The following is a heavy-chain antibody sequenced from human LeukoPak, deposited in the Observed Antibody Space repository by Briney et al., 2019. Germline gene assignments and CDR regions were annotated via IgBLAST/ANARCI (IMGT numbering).Heavy chain of an antibody. CDR1: GFTFSSYW. J-gene: IGHJ4*02. D-gene: IGHD3-3*01. Sequence: PGGSLRLSCAASGFTFSSYWMHWVRQTPGKGLVWVSRINSDGSSTSYADSVKGRFTISRDNAKNTLYLQMNSLRAEDTAVYYCARAFWSGPPDYWDQGTLVTVSS. CDR3: ARAFWSGPPDY. CDR2: INSDGSST. V-gene: IGHV3-74*01.